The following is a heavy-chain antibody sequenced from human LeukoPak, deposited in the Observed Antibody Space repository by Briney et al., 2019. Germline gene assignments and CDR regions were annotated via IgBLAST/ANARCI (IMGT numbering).Heavy chain of an antibody. CDR3: ARDAQMKEDSSSWYPY. J-gene: IGHJ4*02. CDR2: ISYDGSNK. V-gene: IGHV3-30-3*01. CDR1: GFTFSSYA. D-gene: IGHD6-13*01. Sequence: GGSLRLSCAASGFTFSSYAMHWVRQAPGKGLEWVAVISYDGSNKYYADSVKGRFTISRDNSKNTLYLQMNSLRAEDTAVYDCARDAQMKEDSSSWYPYWGQGTLVTVSS.